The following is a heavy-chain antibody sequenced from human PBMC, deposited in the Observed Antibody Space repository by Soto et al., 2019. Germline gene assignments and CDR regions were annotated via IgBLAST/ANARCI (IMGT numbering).Heavy chain of an antibody. CDR3: TGGPRVSSTGTGAH. J-gene: IGHJ4*02. V-gene: IGHV3-74*01. D-gene: IGHD1-1*01. CDR2: ISDDGSTT. CDR1: GFTFSAYW. Sequence: PGGSLRLSCEVSGFTFSAYWMHWVRQVPGKGLIWVSRISDDGSTTTYADSVKGRFTISRDNAKNTLYLQMNSLRADDTGLYYCTGGPRVSSTGTGAHWGQGTLVTVSS.